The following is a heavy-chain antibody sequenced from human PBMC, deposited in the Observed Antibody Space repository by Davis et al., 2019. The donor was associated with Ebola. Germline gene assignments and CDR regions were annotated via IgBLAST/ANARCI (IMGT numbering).Heavy chain of an antibody. D-gene: IGHD3-10*01. CDR1: GFTFSSYA. V-gene: IGHV3-23*01. Sequence: GESLKISCAASGFTFSSYAMSWVRQAPGKGLEWVSAISGSGGSTYYADSVKGRFTISRDNSKNTLYLQMNSLRAEDTAVYYCAKEESYYGSGSYWYYFDYWGQGTLVTVSS. CDR2: ISGSGGST. J-gene: IGHJ4*02. CDR3: AKEESYYGSGSYWYYFDY.